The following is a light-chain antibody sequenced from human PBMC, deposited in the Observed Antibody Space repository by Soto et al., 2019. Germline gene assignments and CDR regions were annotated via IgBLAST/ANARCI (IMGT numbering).Light chain of an antibody. CDR1: NIGSKS. J-gene: IGLJ3*02. CDR3: QVWDSSSEWV. Sequence: YELTQPPSVSVAPGKTARITCGGNNIGSKSVHWYQQKPGQAPVLVIYYDSDRPSGIPERFSGSNSGNTATLTISRVEAGDEADYYCQVWDSSSEWVFGGGTKLTVL. V-gene: IGLV3-21*04. CDR2: YDS.